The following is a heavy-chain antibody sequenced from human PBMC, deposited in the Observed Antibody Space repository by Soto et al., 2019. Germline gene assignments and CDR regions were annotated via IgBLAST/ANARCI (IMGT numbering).Heavy chain of an antibody. J-gene: IGHJ4*02. CDR1: GYTFRYDD. D-gene: IGHD3-16*01. CDR3: ARVGAWALRNLDY. V-gene: IGHV1-8*01. Sequence: QVQLVQSGAEVKQPGASVKVSCKASGYTFRYDDIIWVRKATGQGLEWMGWMNPNSGNTGYAQKFQGRITMTRNTSISTAYMEMNSLTSEDTAVYYCARVGAWALRNLDYWGQGTRVTVSS. CDR2: MNPNSGNT.